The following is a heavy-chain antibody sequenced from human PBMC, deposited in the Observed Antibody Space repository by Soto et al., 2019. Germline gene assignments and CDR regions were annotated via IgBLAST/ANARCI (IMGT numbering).Heavy chain of an antibody. Sequence: LRLSCAASGFTFGSYGMHWVRQAPGKGLEWVAGISYDGSKKYYGESVKGRFTISSDNSKNTLYLQMNSLRVEDTAVYYCAKAIENYSTGYYKPFYYFGVDVWGQGTTVTVSS. V-gene: IGHV3-30*18. D-gene: IGHD3-22*01. J-gene: IGHJ6*02. CDR3: AKAIENYSTGYYKPFYYFGVDV. CDR1: GFTFGSYG. CDR2: ISYDGSKK.